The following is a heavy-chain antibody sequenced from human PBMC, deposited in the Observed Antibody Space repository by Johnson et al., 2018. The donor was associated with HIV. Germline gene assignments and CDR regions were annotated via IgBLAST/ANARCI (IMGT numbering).Heavy chain of an antibody. Sequence: VQLVESGGVLVQPGGSLRLSCAAHGFSVSSNFMSWVRQAPGKGLEWVSGVVGSGASTYYADSVKGRFTISRDNSKNTLYLQMNSLRAEDAAVYYCAREGLYSGSLGAFDIWGQGTAVTVSS. CDR3: AREGLYSGSLGAFDI. CDR2: VGSGAST. D-gene: IGHD1-26*01. CDR1: GFSVSSNF. J-gene: IGHJ3*02. V-gene: IGHV3-66*01.